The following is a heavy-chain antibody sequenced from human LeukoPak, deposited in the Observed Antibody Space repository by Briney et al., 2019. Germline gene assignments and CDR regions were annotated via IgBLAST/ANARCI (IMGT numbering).Heavy chain of an antibody. D-gene: IGHD5-12*01. CDR3: ARTDESGYSGYEY. Sequence: ALVKVSCKASGGTFSSYAISWVRQAPGQGLEWMGRIIPILHIANYAQKFQGRVTITAVKSTSTAYMDLSSLRSEDTAVYYCARTDESGYSGYEYWGQGTLVTVSS. V-gene: IGHV1-69*04. J-gene: IGHJ4*02. CDR2: IIPILHIA. CDR1: GGTFSSYA.